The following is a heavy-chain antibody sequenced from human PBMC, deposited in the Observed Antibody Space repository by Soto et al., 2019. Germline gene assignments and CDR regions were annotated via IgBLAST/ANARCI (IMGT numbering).Heavy chain of an antibody. D-gene: IGHD2-15*01. Sequence: SETLSLTCTVSGGSISSGGYYWSWIRQHPGKGLEWIGYIYYSGSTYYNPSLKSRVTISVDTSKNQFSLKLSSVTAADTAVYYCARGIRAAKVVVAATIDAFDIWGQGTMVTVSS. CDR1: GGSISSGGYY. CDR2: IYYSGST. CDR3: ARGIRAAKVVVAATIDAFDI. J-gene: IGHJ3*02. V-gene: IGHV4-31*03.